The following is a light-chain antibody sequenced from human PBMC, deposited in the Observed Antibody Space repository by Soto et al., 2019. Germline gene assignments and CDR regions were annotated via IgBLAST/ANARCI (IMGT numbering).Light chain of an antibody. CDR2: GAS. J-gene: IGKJ5*01. CDR3: QQYGSSPPIT. CDR1: QSVSNNY. V-gene: IGKV3-20*01. Sequence: EIVLTQAPGTLSLSPGERATIACRASQSVSNNYLAWYQQKPGQAPRLLLYGASNRATGIPDRFSGSGSGTDFTLTISRLEPEDFAVYYCQQYGSSPPITFGQGTRLEIK.